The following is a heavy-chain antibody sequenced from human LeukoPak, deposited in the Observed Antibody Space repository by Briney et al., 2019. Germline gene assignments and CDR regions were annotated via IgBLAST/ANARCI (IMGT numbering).Heavy chain of an antibody. V-gene: IGHV1-2*02. D-gene: IGHD3-22*01. CDR3: AREETYYYDSKVNWFDP. CDR2: INPNSGGT. Sequence: GASVKVSCKASGYXFTGYYIHWVRQAPGQGLEWMGWINPNSGGTNYAQKFQGRVTMTRDTSISTAYMELSRLRSDDTAVYYCAREETYYYDSKVNWFDPWGQGTLVTVSS. J-gene: IGHJ5*02. CDR1: GYXFTGYY.